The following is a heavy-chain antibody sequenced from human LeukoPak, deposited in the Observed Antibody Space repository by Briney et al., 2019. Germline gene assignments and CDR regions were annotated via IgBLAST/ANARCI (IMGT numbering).Heavy chain of an antibody. CDR3: ARVYCGGDCPNDAFDI. J-gene: IGHJ3*02. CDR2: INTNTGNP. D-gene: IGHD2-21*02. CDR1: GYTFTSYA. Sequence: ASVKVSCKASGYTFTSYAMNWVRQAPGQGLEWMGWINTNTGNPTYAQGFTGRVVFSLDTSVSTAYLQISSLTADDTAVYYCARVYCGGDCPNDAFDIWGQGTMVTVSS. V-gene: IGHV7-4-1*02.